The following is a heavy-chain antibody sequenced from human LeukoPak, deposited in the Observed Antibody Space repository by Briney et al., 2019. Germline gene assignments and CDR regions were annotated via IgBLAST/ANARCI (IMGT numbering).Heavy chain of an antibody. V-gene: IGHV3-9*01. Sequence: GGSLRLSCVASGFTFDDYAMHWVRQAPGKGLEWVSGISWNSGKIGYADSVKGRFTISRDNAKNSLYLQMNSLRAEDTAVYYCARAEVVVVAATYYYYYGMDVWGQGTTVTVSS. CDR2: ISWNSGKI. D-gene: IGHD2-15*01. CDR1: GFTFDDYA. J-gene: IGHJ6*02. CDR3: ARAEVVVVAATYYYYYGMDV.